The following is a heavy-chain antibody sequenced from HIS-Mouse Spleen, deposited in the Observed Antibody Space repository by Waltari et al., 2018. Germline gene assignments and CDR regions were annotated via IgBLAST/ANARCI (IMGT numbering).Heavy chain of an antibody. CDR3: AREIPYSSSWYDWYFDL. V-gene: IGHV4-39*07. Sequence: QLQLQESGPGLVKPSETLSLTCTGSGCSISSTSYYWGWIREPPWKGLEWIGSIYYSGSTYYNPSLKSRVTISVDTSKNQFSLKLSSVTAADTAVYYCAREIPYSSSWYDWYFDLWGRGTLVTVSS. CDR2: IYYSGST. J-gene: IGHJ2*01. CDR1: GCSISSTSYY. D-gene: IGHD6-13*01.